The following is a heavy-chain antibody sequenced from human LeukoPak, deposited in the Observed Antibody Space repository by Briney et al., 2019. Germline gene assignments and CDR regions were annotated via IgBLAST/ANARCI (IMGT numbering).Heavy chain of an antibody. Sequence: SETLSLTCAVSGASISSNKWWNWVRQPPGKGLEWIGEIYHSGSTNFNPSLKSRVTISVDKSKNQFSLKLSSVTAADTAVYYCARVDRDGGIDYWGQGTLVTVSS. D-gene: IGHD5-24*01. V-gene: IGHV4-4*02. CDR1: GASISSNKW. CDR2: IYHSGST. CDR3: ARVDRDGGIDY. J-gene: IGHJ4*02.